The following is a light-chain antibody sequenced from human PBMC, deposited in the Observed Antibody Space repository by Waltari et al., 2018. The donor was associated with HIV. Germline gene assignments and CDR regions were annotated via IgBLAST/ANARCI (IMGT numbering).Light chain of an antibody. Sequence: EVILTQSPGTLSSSPGERAAVSCRASQSVSSSSLAWYQQQPGQAPRLLIYGASNKATGIPDRFSGSGSGTDFTLTISSLEPEDFAVYYCQHYGSSPPLYTFGQGTKLEIK. CDR1: QSVSSSS. V-gene: IGKV3-20*01. CDR2: GAS. J-gene: IGKJ2*01. CDR3: QHYGSSPPLYT.